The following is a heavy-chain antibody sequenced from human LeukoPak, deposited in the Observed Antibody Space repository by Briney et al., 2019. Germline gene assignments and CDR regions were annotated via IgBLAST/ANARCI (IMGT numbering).Heavy chain of an antibody. D-gene: IGHD3-16*01. J-gene: IGHJ4*02. CDR1: GGTFSSYA. CDR3: ARKGASDY. V-gene: IGHV1-69*05. CDR2: IIPIFGTA. Sequence: SVKASCKASGGTFSSYAISWVRQAPGQGLEWMGGIIPIFGTANYAQKFQGRVTLTRNTSITTAYMELSSLTSEDTAVYYCARKGASDYWGQGTLVTVSS.